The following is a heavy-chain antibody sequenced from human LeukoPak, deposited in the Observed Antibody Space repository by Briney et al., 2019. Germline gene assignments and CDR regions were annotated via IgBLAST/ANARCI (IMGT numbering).Heavy chain of an antibody. V-gene: IGHV3-15*01. J-gene: IGHJ3*02. Sequence: GGSLRLSCAASGFTFSSYSMNWVRQAPGKGLEWVGRIKSKTDGGTTDYAAPVKGRFTISRDDSKNTLYLQMNSLKTEDTAVYYCTTEGYSSGWWAAFDIWGQGTMVTVSS. CDR3: TTEGYSSGWWAAFDI. D-gene: IGHD6-19*01. CDR1: GFTFSSYS. CDR2: IKSKTDGGTT.